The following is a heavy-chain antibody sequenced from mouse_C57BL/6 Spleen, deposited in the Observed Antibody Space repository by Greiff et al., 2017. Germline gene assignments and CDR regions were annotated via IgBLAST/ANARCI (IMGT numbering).Heavy chain of an antibody. Sequence: EVKLMESGGGLVKPGGSLKLSCAASGFTFSDYGMHWVRQAPEKGLEWVAYISSGSSTIYYADTVKGRFTISRDNAKNTLFLQMTSLRSEGTTMYFCARVRRELWFAYWGQGTLVTVSA. V-gene: IGHV5-17*01. J-gene: IGHJ3*01. CDR2: ISSGSSTI. CDR1: GFTFSDYG. CDR3: ARVRRELWFAY.